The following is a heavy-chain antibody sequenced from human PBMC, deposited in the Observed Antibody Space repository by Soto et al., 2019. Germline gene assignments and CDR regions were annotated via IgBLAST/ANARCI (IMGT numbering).Heavy chain of an antibody. CDR3: AHVRQCDGAPSYDY. CDR1: GFSPRDSKVG. CDR2: IFWNGEK. V-gene: IGHV2-26*01. J-gene: IGHJ4*02. D-gene: IGHD1-1*01. Sequence: QVTLKESGPVLVKPTETLTLTCAVSGFSPRDSKVGVSWIRQPPGKALEWLAHIFWNGEKSYSTSLERRLTISKDPSKGQVVRTMTNMDPVDTATYFCAHVRQCDGAPSYDYWGRGHLVTVAS.